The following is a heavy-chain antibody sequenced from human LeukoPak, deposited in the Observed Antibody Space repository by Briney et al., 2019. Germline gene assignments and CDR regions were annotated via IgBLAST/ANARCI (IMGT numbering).Heavy chain of an antibody. V-gene: IGHV3-30*04. D-gene: IGHD2-15*01. J-gene: IGHJ6*03. CDR1: GFTFSSYA. CDR2: ISYDGSNK. Sequence: PGRSLRLSCAASGFTFSSYAMHWVRQAPGKGLEWVAVISYDGSNKYYADSVKGRFTISRDNSKNTLYLQMNSLRAEDTAVYYCARGTPYLGYCSGGRCYSGGVASYYYMDVWGKGTTVTISS. CDR3: ARGTPYLGYCSGGRCYSGGVASYYYMDV.